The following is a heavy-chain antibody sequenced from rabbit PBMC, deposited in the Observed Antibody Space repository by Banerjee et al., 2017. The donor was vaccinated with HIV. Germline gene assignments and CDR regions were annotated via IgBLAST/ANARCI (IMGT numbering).Heavy chain of an antibody. D-gene: IGHD7-1*01. CDR3: ARDLTGVTGWNFNL. J-gene: IGHJ4*01. CDR2: INTSSGSA. CDR1: GFSFSDKYV. Sequence: QEQLEESGGDLVKPGRSLTLTCTASGFSFSDKYVMCWVRQAPGKGLEWIACINTSSGSAYYASWVNGRFTISRSTSLNTVDLKMTSLTVADTATYFCARDLTGVTGWNFNLWGPGTLSPS. V-gene: IGHV1S43*01.